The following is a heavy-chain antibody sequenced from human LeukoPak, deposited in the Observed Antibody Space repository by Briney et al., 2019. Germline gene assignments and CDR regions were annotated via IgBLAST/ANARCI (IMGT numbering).Heavy chain of an antibody. V-gene: IGHV1-8*01. Sequence: GASVKVSCKASGYTFINFPLSWVRQAPGRGPEWVGWIYPNNSTRGYAKNFQGRVVLTRDTSISTAYMELRSLKSDDTAVYYCARGREYSPTYGMDVWGQGTTVTVSS. CDR1: GYTFINFP. CDR2: IYPNNSTR. J-gene: IGHJ6*02. CDR3: ARGREYSPTYGMDV. D-gene: IGHD5-18*01.